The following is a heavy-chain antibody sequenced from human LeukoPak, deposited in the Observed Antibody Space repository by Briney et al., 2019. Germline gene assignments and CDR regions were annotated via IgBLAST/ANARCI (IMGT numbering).Heavy chain of an antibody. Sequence: GASVKVSCKASGYTFTSYDIIWVRQATGQGLEWMGWMNPNSGNTVYAQKFQGRVTITRNTSVTTAYMELSSLRSEDTAVYYCARGLSRWLQSSYDLWGQGTMVTVSS. V-gene: IGHV1-8*03. D-gene: IGHD5-24*01. CDR2: MNPNSGNT. CDR3: ARGLSRWLQSSYDL. CDR1: GYTFTSYD. J-gene: IGHJ3*01.